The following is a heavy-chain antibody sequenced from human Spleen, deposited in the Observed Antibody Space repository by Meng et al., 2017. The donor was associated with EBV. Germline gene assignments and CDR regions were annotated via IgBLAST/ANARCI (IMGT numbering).Heavy chain of an antibody. D-gene: IGHD2-2*01. CDR3: SHKPYQGPFVS. Sequence: QSTLNASGPTLCKPTQTLTLTCTFSGFSLSTSRERLGWIRQPPGKALEYLALIYCDDDKSYSPSLMSRLTITTAPSNNQLVLTMSNMDPVDTATYYCSHKPYQGPFVSWGQRTLVTVSS. CDR2: IYCDDDK. J-gene: IGHJ4*02. CDR1: GFSLSTSRER. V-gene: IGHV2-5*02.